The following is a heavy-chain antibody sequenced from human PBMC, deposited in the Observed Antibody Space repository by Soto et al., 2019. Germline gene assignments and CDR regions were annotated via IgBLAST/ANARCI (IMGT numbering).Heavy chain of an antibody. CDR2: IYYSGST. Sequence: LSLTCTVSGGSISSGGYYWSWIRQHPGKGLEWIGYIYYSGSTYYNPSLKSRVTISVDTSKNQFSLKLSSVTAADTAVYYCASRYRIQLWSRSDNDAFDIWGQGTMVTVSS. J-gene: IGHJ3*02. CDR1: GGSISSGGYY. D-gene: IGHD5-18*01. CDR3: ASRYRIQLWSRSDNDAFDI. V-gene: IGHV4-31*03.